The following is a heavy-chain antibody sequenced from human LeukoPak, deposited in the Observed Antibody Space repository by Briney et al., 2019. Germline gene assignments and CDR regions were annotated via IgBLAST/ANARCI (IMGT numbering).Heavy chain of an antibody. D-gene: IGHD3-22*01. Sequence: GGSLRLSCAASGFTFSIYGMYWVRQAPGKGLEWVTYIGHDGNSKYYADSVKGRFTISTDNSKNMLFVQMNSLRPEDTAVYYCAKKGNDYYDTSGYPVWGQGTLVTVSS. CDR2: IGHDGNSK. CDR3: AKKGNDYYDTSGYPV. CDR1: GFTFSIYG. V-gene: IGHV3-30*02. J-gene: IGHJ4*02.